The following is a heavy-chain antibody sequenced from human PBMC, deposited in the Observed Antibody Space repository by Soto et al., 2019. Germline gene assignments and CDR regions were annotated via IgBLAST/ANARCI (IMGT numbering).Heavy chain of an antibody. CDR3: ARSRTQWMVSPRGDYYYGMDV. CDR2: INHSGST. D-gene: IGHD6-19*01. CDR1: GGSFSGYY. Sequence: PSETLSLTCAVYGGSFSGYYWSWIREPPGKGLEWIGEINHSGSTNYNPSLKSRVTISVDTSKNQFSLKLSSVTAADTAVYYCARSRTQWMVSPRGDYYYGMDVWGQGTPVTVSS. V-gene: IGHV4-34*01. J-gene: IGHJ6*02.